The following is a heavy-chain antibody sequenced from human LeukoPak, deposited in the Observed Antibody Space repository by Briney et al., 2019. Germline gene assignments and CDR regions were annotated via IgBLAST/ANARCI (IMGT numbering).Heavy chain of an antibody. CDR3: ARLTHTFEAASYCSSTSCAPGYFQH. Sequence: ASVKVSCKASGYTFTGYYMHWVRQAPGQGLEWMGWINPNSGGTNYAQKFQGRVTMTRDTSISTAYMELSRLRSDDTAVYYCARLTHTFEAASYCSSTSCAPGYFQHWGQGTLVTVSS. CDR1: GYTFTGYY. D-gene: IGHD2-2*01. J-gene: IGHJ1*01. V-gene: IGHV1-2*02. CDR2: INPNSGGT.